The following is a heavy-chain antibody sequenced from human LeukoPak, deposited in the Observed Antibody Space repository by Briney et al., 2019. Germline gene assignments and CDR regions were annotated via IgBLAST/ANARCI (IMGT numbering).Heavy chain of an antibody. CDR2: ISYDGSNK. Sequence: QPGRSLRLSCAASGFTFSNYAMHWVRQAPGKGLEWVAIISYDGSNKYYADSVKGRFTISRDNAKNSLYLQMNSLRAEDTAVYYCARKNGLDYWGQGTLVTVSS. J-gene: IGHJ4*02. V-gene: IGHV3-30*04. CDR3: ARKNGLDY. CDR1: GFTFSNYA.